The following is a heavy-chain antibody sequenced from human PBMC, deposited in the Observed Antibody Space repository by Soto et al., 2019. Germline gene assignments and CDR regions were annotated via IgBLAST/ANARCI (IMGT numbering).Heavy chain of an antibody. Sequence: ASVKVSCKASGYTFSSYAMHWVRQAPGQRLEWMGWINAGNGNTNYAQKFQGRVTITADESTSTAYMELSSLRSEDTAVYYCARDRGPSSGYYPYWFDPRGQRTLVTVFS. CDR2: INAGNGNT. V-gene: IGHV1-3*01. CDR3: ARDRGPSSGYYPYWFDP. J-gene: IGHJ5*02. CDR1: GYTFSSYA. D-gene: IGHD3-22*01.